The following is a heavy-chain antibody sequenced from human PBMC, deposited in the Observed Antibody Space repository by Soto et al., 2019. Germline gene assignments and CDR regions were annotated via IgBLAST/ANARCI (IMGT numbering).Heavy chain of an antibody. Sequence: PSETLSLTCAVSGGSISSSNWWSWVRQPPGKGLEWIGEIYHSGSTNYNPSLKSRVTISVDKSKNQFSLKLSSVTAADTAVYYCARDLKRYYDFWSGYQQGYYYGMDVWGQGTTVTVSS. J-gene: IGHJ6*02. CDR2: IYHSGST. V-gene: IGHV4-4*02. CDR3: ARDLKRYYDFWSGYQQGYYYGMDV. D-gene: IGHD3-3*01. CDR1: GGSISSSNW.